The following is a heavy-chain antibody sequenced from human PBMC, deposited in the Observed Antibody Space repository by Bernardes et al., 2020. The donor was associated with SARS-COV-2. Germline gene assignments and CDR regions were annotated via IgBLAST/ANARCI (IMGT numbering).Heavy chain of an antibody. CDR1: GFIFSTYS. CDR2: ISSSRTYI. Sequence: GGSLRLSCAASGFIFSTYSMNWVRQAPGKGLEWVSLISSSRTYIHQADSVKGRFTIPRDNAKNSLYLQMNSLRVEDTAVDYCARDFLWGGWDRYYYGMDVWGQGTTVTVSS. V-gene: IGHV3-21*01. J-gene: IGHJ6*02. D-gene: IGHD3-16*01. CDR3: ARDFLWGGWDRYYYGMDV.